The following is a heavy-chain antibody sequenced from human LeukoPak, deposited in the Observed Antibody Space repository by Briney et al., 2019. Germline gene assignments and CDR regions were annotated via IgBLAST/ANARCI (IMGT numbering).Heavy chain of an antibody. CDR1: GFTFTSNS. V-gene: IGHV3-21*01. CDR2: IYSSSSYI. CDR3: ARDRGLLLWFRDSHYYYYYGMDV. Sequence: PGGSLRLSCVASGFTFTSNSMNWVRQAPGKGLEWVSFIYSSSSYIYYADSVKGRFTLSRDTTKNSQYLQMNSLREETTTLYYFARDRGLLLWFRDSHYYYYYGMDVWGQGTRVTVSS. J-gene: IGHJ6*02. D-gene: IGHD3-10*01.